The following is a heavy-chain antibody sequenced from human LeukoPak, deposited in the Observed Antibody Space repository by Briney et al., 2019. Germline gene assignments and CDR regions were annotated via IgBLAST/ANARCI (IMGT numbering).Heavy chain of an antibody. CDR2: ISSSSSYI. Sequence: GGSLRLSCAASGFTFSSYSMNWVRQAPGKGLEWVSSISSSSSYIYYADSLKGRFTISRDNAKKSLYLQMNSLRVEDTAVYYCARAGFGELLVAAFDIWGQGTMVTVSS. J-gene: IGHJ3*02. V-gene: IGHV3-21*01. D-gene: IGHD1-26*01. CDR1: GFTFSSYS. CDR3: ARAGFGELLVAAFDI.